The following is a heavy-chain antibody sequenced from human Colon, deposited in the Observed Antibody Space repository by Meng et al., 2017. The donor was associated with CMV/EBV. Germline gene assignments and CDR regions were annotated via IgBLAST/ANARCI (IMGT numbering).Heavy chain of an antibody. V-gene: IGHV1-24*01. Sequence: VRAVGEVSKPGASLRVSCEVSAYTLTLLALKWVRQAPGKGLEWMGGFVHEAGETIYEQKLQGRVTMTEDTSTDTAYRELSSLRSEDTAVYYCGTGRPRPRWLDPYWGGYWGQGTLVTVSS. CDR3: GTGRPRPRWLDPYWGGY. CDR2: FVHEAGET. J-gene: IGHJ4*02. CDR1: AYTLTLLA. D-gene: IGHD6-19*01.